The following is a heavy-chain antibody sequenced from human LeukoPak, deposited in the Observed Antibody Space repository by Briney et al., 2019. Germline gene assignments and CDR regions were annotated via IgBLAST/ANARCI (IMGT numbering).Heavy chain of an antibody. V-gene: IGHV4-61*08. Sequence: SETLSLTCAVSGGSISSGGYSWSWIRQPPGKGLEWIGYIYYSGSTNYNPSLKSRVTISVDTSKNQFSLKLRSVTAADTAVYYCARVGGITMIVVLITDAFDIWGQGTMVTVSS. CDR3: ARVGGITMIVVLITDAFDI. CDR2: IYYSGST. J-gene: IGHJ3*02. D-gene: IGHD3-22*01. CDR1: GGSISSGGYS.